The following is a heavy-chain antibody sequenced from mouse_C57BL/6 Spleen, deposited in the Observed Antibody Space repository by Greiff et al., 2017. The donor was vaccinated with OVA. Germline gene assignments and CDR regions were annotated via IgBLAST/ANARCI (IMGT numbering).Heavy chain of an antibody. D-gene: IGHD2-5*01. CDR3: ARGYSNYYYAMDY. CDR1: GYTFTSYW. CDR2: IDPSDSYT. J-gene: IGHJ4*01. V-gene: IGHV1-50*01. Sequence: QVQLQQPGAELVKPGASVKLSCKASGYTFTSYWMQWVKQRPGQGLEWIGEIDPSDSYTNYNQKFKGKATLTVDTSPSTAYMQLSSLTSEDSAVYYCARGYSNYYYAMDYWGQGTSVTVSS.